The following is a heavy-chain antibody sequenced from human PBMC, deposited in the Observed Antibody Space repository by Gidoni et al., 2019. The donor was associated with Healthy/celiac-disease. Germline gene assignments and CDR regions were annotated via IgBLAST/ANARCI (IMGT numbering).Heavy chain of an antibody. V-gene: IGHV3-15*01. CDR3: TTGSDSRAAAGTRTNYN. J-gene: IGHJ4*02. CDR1: GFTFSNAR. D-gene: IGHD6-13*01. CDR2: IKSKTDGGTT. Sequence: EVQLVESGGGLVKPGGSLRLSCAASGFTFSNARMSWVRQAPGKGPEWVGRIKSKTDGGTTDYAAPVKGRFTISRDDSKDTLYLQMNSLKTEDTAVYYCTTGSDSRAAAGTRTNYNWGQGTLVTVSS.